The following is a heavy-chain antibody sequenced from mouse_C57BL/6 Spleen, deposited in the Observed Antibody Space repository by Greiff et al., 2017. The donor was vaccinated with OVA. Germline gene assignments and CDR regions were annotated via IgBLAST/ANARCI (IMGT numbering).Heavy chain of an antibody. D-gene: IGHD1-1*01. Sequence: VQLQQPGAELVKPGASVKLSCKASGYTFTSYWMHWVKQRPGQGLEWIGMIHPNSGSTNYNEKFKSKATLTVDKSSSTAYMQISSLTSEDSAVYYCARGGITTVVEAYWGQGTLVTVSA. J-gene: IGHJ3*01. CDR3: ARGGITTVVEAY. V-gene: IGHV1-64*01. CDR2: IHPNSGST. CDR1: GYTFTSYW.